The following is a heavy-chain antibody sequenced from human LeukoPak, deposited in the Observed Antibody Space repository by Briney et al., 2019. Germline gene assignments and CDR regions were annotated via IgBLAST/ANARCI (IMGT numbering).Heavy chain of an antibody. D-gene: IGHD1-7*01. V-gene: IGHV1-46*01. Sequence: ASVKVSCKASGYTFTSYYMHWVRQAPGQGLEWMGIINPSGGSTSYAQKFQGRVTMTRDTSKNQFSLKLSSVTAADTAVYYCARGDWNYAMIWGQGTLVTVSS. J-gene: IGHJ4*02. CDR3: ARGDWNYAMI. CDR2: INPSGGST. CDR1: GYTFTSYY.